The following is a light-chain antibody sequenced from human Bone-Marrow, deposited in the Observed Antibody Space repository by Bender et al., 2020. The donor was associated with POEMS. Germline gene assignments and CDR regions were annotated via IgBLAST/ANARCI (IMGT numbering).Light chain of an antibody. CDR3: TSWDDSLNGVL. J-gene: IGLJ2*01. CDR2: TNN. V-gene: IGLV1-44*01. Sequence: QSVLTQPPSASATPGQRVTISCSRSASDRGTTPINWYQHLPGTAPKLRIYTNNQRPSGVPDRFSGSKSGTSASLAISGLQSEDEADYYCTSWDDSLNGVLFGGGTKLTVL. CDR1: ASDRGTTP.